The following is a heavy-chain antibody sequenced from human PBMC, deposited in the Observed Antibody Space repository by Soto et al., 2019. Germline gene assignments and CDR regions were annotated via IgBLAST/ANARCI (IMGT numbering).Heavy chain of an antibody. CDR3: ARVRSDAILGNRFDS. D-gene: IGHD2-15*01. J-gene: IGHJ4*02. CDR1: GGSISSGDYY. CDR2: IYYSGNT. Sequence: SETLSLTCTVSGGSISSGDYYWSWIRQHPGKGLEWIGYIYYSGNTYYNPSLKSRVTISVDTSKNQFSLKVTSVTAADTAVYYCARVRSDAILGNRFDSWGQGTLVTVS. V-gene: IGHV4-31*03.